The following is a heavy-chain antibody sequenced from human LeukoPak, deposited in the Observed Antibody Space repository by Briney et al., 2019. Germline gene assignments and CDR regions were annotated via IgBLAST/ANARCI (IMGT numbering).Heavy chain of an antibody. Sequence: WIRQPPGKGLEWIGSIYYSGSTYYNPSLKSRVTISVDTSKNQFSLKLSSVTAADTAVYYCAVQYSDQNYWGQGTLVTVSS. CDR2: IYYSGST. J-gene: IGHJ4*02. CDR3: AVQYSDQNY. V-gene: IGHV4-39*07. D-gene: IGHD6-6*01.